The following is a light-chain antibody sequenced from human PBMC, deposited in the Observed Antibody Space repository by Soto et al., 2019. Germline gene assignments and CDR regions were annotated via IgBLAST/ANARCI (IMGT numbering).Light chain of an antibody. CDR1: QSLTSDY. CDR3: QQYQNSPPSYT. CDR2: GAS. Sequence: EIVLTQSPGTLSLSPGERATLSCRASQSLTSDYLAWYQQKPGQAPRLLIDGASSSAAGIPDRFSGSGSGTDFTLTISRLEPEDFAVYYCQQYQNSPPSYTFGQGTKLEI. J-gene: IGKJ2*01. V-gene: IGKV3-20*01.